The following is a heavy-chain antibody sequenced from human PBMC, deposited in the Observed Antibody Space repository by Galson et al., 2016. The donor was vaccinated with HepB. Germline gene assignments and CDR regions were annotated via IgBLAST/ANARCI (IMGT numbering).Heavy chain of an antibody. CDR3: ARDRSRSGWYPCYYGMDV. V-gene: IGHV1-69*13. CDR1: GGTFSTER. CDR2: IFPFSGAA. J-gene: IGHJ6*02. D-gene: IGHD6-13*01. Sequence: SVKVSCKASGGTFSTERISWVRQAPGQGLEWMGGIFPFSGAAHYALKFQGKVTITADESTSTAYMEVRSLRSEDAAVYYCARDRSRSGWYPCYYGMDVWGQGTTVTVSS.